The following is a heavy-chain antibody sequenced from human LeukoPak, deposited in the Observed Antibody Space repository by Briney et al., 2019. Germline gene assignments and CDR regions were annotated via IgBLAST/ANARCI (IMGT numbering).Heavy chain of an antibody. CDR3: AKTNPDTAMVARTLFWY. J-gene: IGHJ4*02. CDR1: GFPFRSYA. D-gene: IGHD5-18*01. Sequence: GGSLRLSRAASGFPFRSYAMSWVRQAPGKGLEWVSAISGSGGRTYYADSVKGRFTISRDNSKNTLYLQMNSLRADDTAVYYCAKTNPDTAMVARTLFWYWGQGTLVTVSS. V-gene: IGHV3-23*01. CDR2: ISGSGGRT.